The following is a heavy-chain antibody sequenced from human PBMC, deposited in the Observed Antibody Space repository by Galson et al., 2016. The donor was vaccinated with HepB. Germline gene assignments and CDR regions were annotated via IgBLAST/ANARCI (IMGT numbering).Heavy chain of an antibody. CDR2: IYPGDSDT. J-gene: IGHJ6*02. CDR3: ARVSTTVTFMSDEPYYYYGMDV. CDR1: GYIFTNSW. Sequence: QSGADVKKPGESLKISCKGSGYIFTNSWIGWVRQMPGKGLEWMGLIYPGDSDTRYSPSFRGQVTISADKSVSTAYLQWRSLKASDTAMYYCARVSTTVTFMSDEPYYYYGMDVWGQGTTVTVSS. V-gene: IGHV5-51*01. D-gene: IGHD4-11*01.